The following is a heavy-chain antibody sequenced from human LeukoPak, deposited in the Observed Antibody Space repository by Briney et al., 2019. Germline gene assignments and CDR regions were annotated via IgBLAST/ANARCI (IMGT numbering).Heavy chain of an antibody. J-gene: IGHJ4*02. Sequence: ASVKVSCKASGGTFSSYAISWVRQAPGQGLEWMGGIIPIFGTANYAQKFQGRVTITTDESTSTAYMELSSLRSEDTAVYYCARVLRFSSPVDYWGQGTLVTVSS. D-gene: IGHD6-13*01. V-gene: IGHV1-69*05. CDR2: IIPIFGTA. CDR3: ARVLRFSSPVDY. CDR1: GGTFSSYA.